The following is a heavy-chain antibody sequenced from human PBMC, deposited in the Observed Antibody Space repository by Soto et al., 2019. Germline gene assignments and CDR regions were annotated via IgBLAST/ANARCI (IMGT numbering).Heavy chain of an antibody. Sequence: QVQLVQSGAEVKKPGSSVKVSCKASGGTFSSYAISWVRQAPGQGLEWMGGIIPIFGTANYAQKFQGRVTSTADESTSTAYMELSSLRSEDTAVYYCARDVLRFTSRYCSSTSCHEKFDYWGQGTLVTVSS. J-gene: IGHJ4*02. CDR2: IIPIFGTA. CDR1: GGTFSSYA. D-gene: IGHD2-2*01. V-gene: IGHV1-69*01. CDR3: ARDVLRFTSRYCSSTSCHEKFDY.